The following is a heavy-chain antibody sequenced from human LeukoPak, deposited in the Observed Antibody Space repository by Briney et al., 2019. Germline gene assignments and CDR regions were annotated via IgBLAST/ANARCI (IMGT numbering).Heavy chain of an antibody. CDR3: ARDLQQLVLRGDDAFDI. Sequence: SVKVSCKASGYTFTSYGISWVRQAPGQGLEWMGWMSAYNGNTNYAQKLQGRVTMTTDTSTSTAYMELRSLRSDDTAVYYCARDLQQLVLRGDDAFDIWGQGTMVTVSS. CDR1: GYTFTSYG. CDR2: MSAYNGNT. D-gene: IGHD6-13*01. J-gene: IGHJ3*02. V-gene: IGHV1-18*01.